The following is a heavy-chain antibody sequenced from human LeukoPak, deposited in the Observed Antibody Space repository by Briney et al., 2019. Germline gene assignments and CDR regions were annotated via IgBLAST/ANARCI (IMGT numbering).Heavy chain of an antibody. CDR2: IYHSGST. D-gene: IGHD3-10*01. Sequence: PSETLSLTCTVSGGSITSSSYYWGWIRQPPGKGLEWLGSIYHSGSTFYNLSLKSRVTISVDTSKNQFSLKLSSVTAADTAMFYCARGLGPGNWFDPWGQGTLVTVSS. J-gene: IGHJ5*02. V-gene: IGHV4-39*07. CDR1: GGSITSSSYY. CDR3: ARGLGPGNWFDP.